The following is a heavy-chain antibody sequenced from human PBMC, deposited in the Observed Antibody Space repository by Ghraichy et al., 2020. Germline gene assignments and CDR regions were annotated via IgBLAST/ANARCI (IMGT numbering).Heavy chain of an antibody. J-gene: IGHJ4*02. CDR2: IYPGDSDT. Sequence: GESLNISCKGSGYSFTSYWIGWVRQMPGKGLEWMGIIYPGDSDTRFSPSFQGQVTISADKSISTAYLQWSSLKASDTAMYYCALTHVDTAMAPDYWGQGTLVTVSS. CDR1: GYSFTSYW. D-gene: IGHD5-18*01. V-gene: IGHV5-51*01. CDR3: ALTHVDTAMAPDY.